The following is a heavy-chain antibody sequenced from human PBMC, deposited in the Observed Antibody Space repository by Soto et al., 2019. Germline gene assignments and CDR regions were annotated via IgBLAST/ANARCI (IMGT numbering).Heavy chain of an antibody. J-gene: IGHJ6*02. V-gene: IGHV4-59*01. CDR1: GGSISSYY. D-gene: IGHD6-19*01. CDR3: ARGGSGWYEVNYYYYGMDV. CDR2: IYYSGST. Sequence: PSETLSLTCTVSGGSISSYYWSWIRQPPGKGLEWIGYIYYSGSTNYNPSLKSRVTISVDTSKNQCSLKLSSVTAADTAVYYCARGGSGWYEVNYYYYGMDVWGRGTTVTVAS.